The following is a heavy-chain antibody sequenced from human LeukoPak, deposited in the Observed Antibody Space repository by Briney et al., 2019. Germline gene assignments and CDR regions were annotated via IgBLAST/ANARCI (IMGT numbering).Heavy chain of an antibody. V-gene: IGHV3-30*18. CDR1: GFTFSNYA. Sequence: GGSLRLSRAASGFTFSNYAMHWVRQAPGKGPEWVAVVSYGGTNKHYADSVKGRFTISRDNSNNMLYLQMDGLRTEDTAVYYCVKVTFDYGDYAGPFDCWGQGTLVTVSS. CDR3: VKVTFDYGDYAGPFDC. J-gene: IGHJ4*02. D-gene: IGHD4-17*01. CDR2: VSYGGTNK.